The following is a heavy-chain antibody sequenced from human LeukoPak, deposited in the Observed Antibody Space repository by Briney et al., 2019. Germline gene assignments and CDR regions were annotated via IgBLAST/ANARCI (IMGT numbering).Heavy chain of an antibody. Sequence: PGGSLRLSCAASGFTFSSFGMNWVRQAPGKGLEWVSYISSSSSTIYYADSVKGRFTISRDNAKNSLYLQMNSLRAEDTAVYYCARGLHFRWDSSDYYPYWGQGTLVTVSS. J-gene: IGHJ4*02. CDR3: ARGLHFRWDSSDYYPY. CDR2: ISSSSSTI. D-gene: IGHD3-22*01. V-gene: IGHV3-48*01. CDR1: GFTFSSFG.